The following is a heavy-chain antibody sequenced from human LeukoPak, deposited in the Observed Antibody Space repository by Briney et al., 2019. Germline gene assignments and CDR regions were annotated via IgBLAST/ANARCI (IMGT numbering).Heavy chain of an antibody. CDR3: ATDQSGYSSSNRFDS. Sequence: ASVKVSCKASGYTFTSYTINWVRQAPGQGLEWTGWINTNTGNPTYAQGSTGRFVFSLDTSVSRAYLQISSLKAEDTAVYYCATDQSGYSSSNRFDSWGQGTLVTVSS. CDR1: GYTFTSYT. CDR2: INTNTGNP. V-gene: IGHV7-4-1*02. D-gene: IGHD6-19*01. J-gene: IGHJ5*01.